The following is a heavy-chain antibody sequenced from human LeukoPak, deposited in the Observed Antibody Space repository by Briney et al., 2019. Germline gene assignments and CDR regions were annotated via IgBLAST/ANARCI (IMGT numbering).Heavy chain of an antibody. CDR1: GFSISKYA. CDR2: ISSSGSTI. Sequence: GRSLRLSCAASGFSISKYAMHWVRQAPGKGLEWVSYISSSGSTIYYADSVKGRFTISRDNAKNSLYLQMNSLRAEDTAVYYCAELGITMIGGVWGKGTTVTISS. CDR3: AELGITMIGGV. D-gene: IGHD3-10*02. J-gene: IGHJ6*04. V-gene: IGHV3-48*03.